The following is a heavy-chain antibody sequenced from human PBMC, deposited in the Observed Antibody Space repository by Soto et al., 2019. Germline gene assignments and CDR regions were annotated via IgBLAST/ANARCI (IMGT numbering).Heavy chain of an antibody. CDR2: IYYSGST. Sequence: LSLTCTVSGGSISSGVYYWSWIRQHPGKGLEWIGYIYYSGSTYYNPSLKSRVTISVDTSKNQFSLKLSSVTAADTAVYYCARASTISSSLDKWGQGTLVTVSS. CDR1: GGSISSGVYY. CDR3: ARASTISSSLDK. D-gene: IGHD6-13*01. V-gene: IGHV4-31*03. J-gene: IGHJ4*02.